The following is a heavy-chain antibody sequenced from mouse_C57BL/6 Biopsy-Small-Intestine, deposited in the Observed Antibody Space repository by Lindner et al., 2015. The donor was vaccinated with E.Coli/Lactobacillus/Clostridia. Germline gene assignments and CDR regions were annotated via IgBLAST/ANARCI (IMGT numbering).Heavy chain of an antibody. CDR3: GSDDSYAMDY. CDR2: IDPANGNT. D-gene: IGHD2-4*01. CDR1: GYTFTDYT. Sequence: VQLQESGPELVKPGASVKLSCKPSGYTFTDYTIHWVKQRPEQGLEWIGRIDPANGNTKYAPKFQDKATMTADTSSNTAYLQLISLTSEDTAVYYCGSDDSYAMDYWGQGTSVTVSS. V-gene: IGHV14-3*02. J-gene: IGHJ4*01.